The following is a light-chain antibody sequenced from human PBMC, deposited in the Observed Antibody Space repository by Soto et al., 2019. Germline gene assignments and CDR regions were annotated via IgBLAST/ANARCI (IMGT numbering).Light chain of an antibody. Sequence: EIVLTQSPGTRSLSPGERATLSCRASQSVSSSYLAWYQQKPGQAPRLLIYGASSRATGIPDRFSGSGSGTDFTLTISTLEPEDFAVYYCQQYGSSFGQGTKVEIK. CDR1: QSVSSSY. J-gene: IGKJ1*01. CDR3: QQYGSS. V-gene: IGKV3-20*01. CDR2: GAS.